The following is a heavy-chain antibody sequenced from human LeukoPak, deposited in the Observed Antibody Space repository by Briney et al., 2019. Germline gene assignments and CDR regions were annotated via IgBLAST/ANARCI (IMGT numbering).Heavy chain of an antibody. CDR2: IYWDDDK. Sequence: ESGPTLVKPTQTLTLTCTFSGFSLSTSGVGVGWIRQPPGKALEWLALIYWDDDKRYSPSLKSRLTITKDTSKNQVVLTVTNMDPVDTATYYCAHTRVVVAATNFDYWGQGTLVTVSS. J-gene: IGHJ4*02. CDR1: GFSLSTSGVG. V-gene: IGHV2-5*02. CDR3: AHTRVVVAATNFDY. D-gene: IGHD2-15*01.